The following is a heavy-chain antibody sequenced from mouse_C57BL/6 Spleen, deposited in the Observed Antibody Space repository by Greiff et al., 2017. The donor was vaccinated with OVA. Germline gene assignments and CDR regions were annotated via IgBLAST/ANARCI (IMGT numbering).Heavy chain of an antibody. CDR3: ARWEYGNAY. V-gene: IGHV1-55*01. CDR1: GYTFTSYW. CDR2: IYPGSGST. D-gene: IGHD2-10*02. Sequence: QVHVKQPGAELVKPGASVKMSCKASGYTFTSYWITWVKQRPGQGLEWIGDIYPGSGSTNYNEKFKSKATLTVDTSSSTAYMQLSSLTSEDSAVYYCARWEYGNAYWGQGTLVTVSA. J-gene: IGHJ3*01.